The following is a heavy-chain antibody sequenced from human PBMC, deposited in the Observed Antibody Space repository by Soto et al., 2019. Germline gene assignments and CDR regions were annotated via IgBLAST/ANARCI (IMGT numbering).Heavy chain of an antibody. V-gene: IGHV3-64D*06. CDR1: EFTFNSYA. Sequence: GVSLRLSCSASEFTFNSYAMHWVRQAPGKGLEFVSAISSYGADTYYADSVKGRFAISRDNSKNTLYLQMSSLRAEDTALSYCVKEGYLSNNWYAVFDYWGQGGVLTISS. CDR2: ISSYGADT. J-gene: IGHJ4*02. D-gene: IGHD1-20*01. CDR3: VKEGYLSNNWYAVFDY.